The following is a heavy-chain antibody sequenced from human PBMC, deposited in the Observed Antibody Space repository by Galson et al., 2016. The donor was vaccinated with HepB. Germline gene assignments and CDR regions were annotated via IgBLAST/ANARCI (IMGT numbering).Heavy chain of an antibody. CDR2: IKQDGSDT. Sequence: SLRLSCAVSGFTFIGYWMNWVRQAPGKGLEWVANIKQDGSDTYSVDSVKGRFTISRDNAKNALYLQINSLRAEDTAVYYCARDMGGDYGGNSGGFDIWGQGTMVTVSS. V-gene: IGHV3-7*01. J-gene: IGHJ3*02. D-gene: IGHD4-23*01. CDR3: ARDMGGDYGGNSGGFDI. CDR1: GFTFIGYW.